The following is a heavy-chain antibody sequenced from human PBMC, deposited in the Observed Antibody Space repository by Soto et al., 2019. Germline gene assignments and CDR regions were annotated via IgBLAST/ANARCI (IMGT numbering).Heavy chain of an antibody. CDR3: ARHGGKNVLRYFDWLLYSAFDI. V-gene: IGHV4-59*08. Sequence: QVQLQESGPGLVKPSETLSLTCTVSGGSISSYYWCWIRQPPGKGLEWIGYIYNSGSTNYNLSLKSRVTISVDTSKNHFSLKLSSVTAADTAVYYCARHGGKNVLRYFDWLLYSAFDIWGQGTMVTVSS. CDR1: GGSISSYY. J-gene: IGHJ3*02. CDR2: IYNSGST. D-gene: IGHD3-9*01.